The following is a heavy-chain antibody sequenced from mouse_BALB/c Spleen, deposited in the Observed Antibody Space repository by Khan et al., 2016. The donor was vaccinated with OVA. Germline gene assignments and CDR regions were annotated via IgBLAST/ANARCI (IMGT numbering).Heavy chain of an antibody. V-gene: IGHV8-12*01. CDR1: GFSLSTSGVS. Sequence: QVTLKESGPGILQPSQTLSLTCSFTGFSLSTSGVSVSWIRQPSGKGLEWLAHIYWDDDKRYNPFLKSRPTIFKDTSRNPDFLMITSMDTADTATYYCDRRPRRISSDYLFAYWGQGTLVTVSA. J-gene: IGHJ3*01. CDR2: IYWDDDK. CDR3: DRRPRRISSDYLFAY. D-gene: IGHD2-4*01.